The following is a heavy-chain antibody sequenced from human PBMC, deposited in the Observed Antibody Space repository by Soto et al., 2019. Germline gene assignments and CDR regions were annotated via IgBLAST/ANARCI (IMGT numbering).Heavy chain of an antibody. CDR3: AHRVLRTVFGLVTRTAIYVDF. Sequence: QITLNESGPTVLRPTETLTLTCRFSGFSLTTSGVGVGWIRQSPGKAPEWLALIYWDDDKRYSASLNSRLTIPKDTCKNQVVLTVSDLGPTDTATYYCAHRVLRTVFGLVTRTAIYVDFWGQGAPVAVSS. CDR1: GFSLTTSGVG. V-gene: IGHV2-5*02. D-gene: IGHD3-3*01. J-gene: IGHJ4*02. CDR2: IYWDDDK.